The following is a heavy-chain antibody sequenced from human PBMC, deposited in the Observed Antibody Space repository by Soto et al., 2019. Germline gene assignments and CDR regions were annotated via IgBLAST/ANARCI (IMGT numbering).Heavy chain of an antibody. V-gene: IGHV4-39*01. Sequence: QLQLQESGPGLVKPSETLSLTCTVSGGSISSSSYYWGWIRQPPGKGLEWIGSIYYSGSTYYNPSLKSRVTISVDTSKNQFSLKLSSVTAADTAVYYCARPLGCSGGSCYLEYFQHWGQGTLVTVSS. D-gene: IGHD2-15*01. CDR2: IYYSGST. J-gene: IGHJ1*01. CDR1: GGSISSSSYY. CDR3: ARPLGCSGGSCYLEYFQH.